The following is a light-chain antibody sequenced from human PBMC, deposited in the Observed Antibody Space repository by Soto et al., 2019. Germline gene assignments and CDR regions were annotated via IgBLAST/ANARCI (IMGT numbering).Light chain of an antibody. V-gene: IGKV3-20*01. CDR3: QQYGSSPRT. CDR2: GTS. CDR1: QSVSNNF. Sequence: IVFTQPPGTLSLSPGERATLSCRASQSVSNNFLAWYQQKPGQAPRLFIYGTSSRATGIPDRFSGSGSGTDFTLTISRLEPEDFAIYYCQQYGSSPRTFGQGTKVDI. J-gene: IGKJ1*01.